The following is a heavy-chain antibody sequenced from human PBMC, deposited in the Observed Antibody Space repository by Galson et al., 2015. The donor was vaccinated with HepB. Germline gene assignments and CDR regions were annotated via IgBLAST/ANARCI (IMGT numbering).Heavy chain of an antibody. D-gene: IGHD3-3*01. CDR3: AKVNSFLEWPGAEAFDI. V-gene: IGHV3-9*01. Sequence: SLRLSCAASGFTFDDYAMHWVRQAPGKGLEWVSGISWNSGSIGYADSVKGRFTISRDNAKNSLYLQMNSLRAEDTALYYCAKVNSFLEWPGAEAFDIWGQGTMVTVSS. CDR2: ISWNSGSI. CDR1: GFTFDDYA. J-gene: IGHJ3*02.